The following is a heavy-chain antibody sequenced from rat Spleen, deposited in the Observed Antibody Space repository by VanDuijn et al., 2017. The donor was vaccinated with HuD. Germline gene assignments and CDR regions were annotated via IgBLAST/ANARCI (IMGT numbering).Heavy chain of an antibody. Sequence: EVQLVESGGGLVQLGRSLKLSCAASGFTFSDNAMNWIRQAPTKGLAWVASISTGGANVYYRDSVKGRFTISRDNAKSTLYLDMDSLRSEDTATYFFARCIPGRNSPSFVMVNWGQEVMVTVSA. CDR3: ARCIPGRNSPSFVMVN. D-gene: IGHD1-4*01. CDR2: ISTGGANV. V-gene: IGHV5-19*01. CDR1: GFTFSDNA. J-gene: IGHJ2*01.